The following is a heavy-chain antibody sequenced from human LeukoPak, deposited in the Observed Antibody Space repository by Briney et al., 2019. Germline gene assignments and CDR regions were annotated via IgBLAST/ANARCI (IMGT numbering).Heavy chain of an antibody. CDR3: AKGKGVAYGDAFDI. CDR1: GFTFSSYG. J-gene: IGHJ3*02. D-gene: IGHD2-8*02. Sequence: GGSLRLSCAASGFTFSSYGMNWVRQAPGKGLEWVSGISGSGGSTYYADSVKGRFTISRDNSKNTLYLQMNSLRAEDTAVYYCAKGKGVAYGDAFDIWGQGTLVTVSS. V-gene: IGHV3-23*01. CDR2: ISGSGGST.